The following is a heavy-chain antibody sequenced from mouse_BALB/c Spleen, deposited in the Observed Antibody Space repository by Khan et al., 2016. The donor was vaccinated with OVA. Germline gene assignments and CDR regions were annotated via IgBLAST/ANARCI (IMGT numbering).Heavy chain of an antibody. J-gene: IGHJ2*01. CDR2: INPSSGYT. CDR3: ARDIMDY. D-gene: IGHD1-3*01. CDR1: GYTFSTYW. Sequence: VELVESGAELAKPGASVKMSCKASGYTFSTYWIHWVKQRPGQGLEWIGYINPSSGYTYYNQRFNDKATLTADKSSSTAYMQLRSLTSEDSAVYYGARDIMDYWGQGTTVTVSS. V-gene: IGHV1-7*01.